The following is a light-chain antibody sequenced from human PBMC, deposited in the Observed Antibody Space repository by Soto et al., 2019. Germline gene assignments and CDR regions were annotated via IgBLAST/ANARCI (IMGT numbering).Light chain of an antibody. J-gene: IGLJ3*02. CDR1: SSDVGAYKY. Sequence: QSALTQPPSASGSPGQSVTISCTGTSSDVGAYKYVSWYQQYPGKAPKLMIYEVTKRPSGVPDRFSGSKSGNTASLTVSGLQAEAEADYSFTSYVGNDIWVFGGGTKFTVL. V-gene: IGLV2-8*01. CDR3: TSYVGNDIWV. CDR2: EVT.